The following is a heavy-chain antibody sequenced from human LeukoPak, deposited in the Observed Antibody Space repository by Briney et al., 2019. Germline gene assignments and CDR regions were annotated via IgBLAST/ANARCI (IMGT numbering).Heavy chain of an antibody. Sequence: GGCLRLPCAASGFTFSSYSMNWVRQAPGKELEWVSSISSSSSYIYYADSVKGRFTISRDNAKNSLYLQMNSLRAEDTAVYYCARTTVVNSPFDYWGQGTLVTVSS. J-gene: IGHJ4*02. V-gene: IGHV3-21*01. D-gene: IGHD4-17*01. CDR3: ARTTVVNSPFDY. CDR2: ISSSSSYI. CDR1: GFTFSSYS.